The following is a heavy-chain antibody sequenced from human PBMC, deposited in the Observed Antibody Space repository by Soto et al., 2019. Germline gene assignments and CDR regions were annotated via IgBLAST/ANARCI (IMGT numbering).Heavy chain of an antibody. V-gene: IGHV4-59*01. CDR1: GGSISSNY. CDR2: VYNSGST. J-gene: IGHJ4*02. Sequence: SETLSLTCTVSGGSISSNYWTWIRQPPGKGLEWIGYVYNSGSTNYNPSLKSRVTISEDTSKSQFSLKVNSVTAADTAVYYCARYRREAVAGYTLDNWGQGILVTVSS. D-gene: IGHD2-15*01. CDR3: ARYRREAVAGYTLDN.